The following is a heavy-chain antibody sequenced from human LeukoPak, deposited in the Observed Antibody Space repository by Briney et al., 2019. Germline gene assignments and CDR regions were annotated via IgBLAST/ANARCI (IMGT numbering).Heavy chain of an antibody. Sequence: GGSLRLSCAASGFTFSSYWMSWVRQAPGKGLEWVANIKQDGSEKYHVDSVKGRFTISRDNAKNSLYLQMNSLRAEDTAVYYCARDARDFWSGYSHYWGQGTLVTVSS. CDR3: ARDARDFWSGYSHY. V-gene: IGHV3-7*01. J-gene: IGHJ4*02. CDR1: GFTFSSYW. CDR2: IKQDGSEK. D-gene: IGHD3-3*01.